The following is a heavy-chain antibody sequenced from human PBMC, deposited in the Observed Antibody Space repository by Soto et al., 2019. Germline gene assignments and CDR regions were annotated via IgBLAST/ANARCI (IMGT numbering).Heavy chain of an antibody. Sequence: GGSLRLSCEASGFTFSDFYMSWIRQAPGKGLEWLSYISPKSNYREYAESVKGRHTISRDNAKNSLSLQMNSLRVEDTAVYYCVRGGGGGQFDSWGQGTLVTVSS. J-gene: IGHJ4*02. CDR1: GFTFSDFY. CDR2: ISPKSNYR. CDR3: VRGGGGGQFDS. V-gene: IGHV3-11*06. D-gene: IGHD2-21*01.